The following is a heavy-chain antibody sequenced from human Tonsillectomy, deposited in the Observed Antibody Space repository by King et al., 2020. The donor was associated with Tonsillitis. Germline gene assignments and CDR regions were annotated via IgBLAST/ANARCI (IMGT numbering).Heavy chain of an antibody. D-gene: IGHD4-17*01. CDR3: ARNPHPSDYVDNDDAFDI. V-gene: IGHV3-33*01. J-gene: IGHJ3*02. Sequence: VQLVESGGGVVQPGRSLRLSCAASGFTFSSYGMHWVRQAPGKGLEGVAVIWYDGSNKYYADSVKGRFTISRDNSKNTLYLQMIRLRAEDTAVYYCARNPHPSDYVDNDDAFDIWGQGTMVTVSS. CDR1: GFTFSSYG. CDR2: IWYDGSNK.